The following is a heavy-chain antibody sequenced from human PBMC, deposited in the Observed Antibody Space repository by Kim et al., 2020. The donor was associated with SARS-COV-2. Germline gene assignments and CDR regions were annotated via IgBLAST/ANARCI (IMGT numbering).Heavy chain of an antibody. CDR2: ISGSGGST. Sequence: GGSLRLSCAASGFTFSSYAMSWVRQAPGKGLEWVSAISGSGGSTYYADSVKGRFTISRDNSKNTLYLQMNSLRAEDTAVYYCAKEVRPVGAQLERRGNWFDPWGQGTLVTVSS. CDR3: AKEVRPVGAQLERRGNWFDP. CDR1: GFTFSSYA. V-gene: IGHV3-23*01. J-gene: IGHJ5*02. D-gene: IGHD1-1*01.